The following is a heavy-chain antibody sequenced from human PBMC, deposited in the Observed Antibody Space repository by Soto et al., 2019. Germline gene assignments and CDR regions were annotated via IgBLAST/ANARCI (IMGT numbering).Heavy chain of an antibody. Sequence: QVQLVQSGAEVKKPGSSVKVSCKASGGTFTTYKINWVRQAPGQGLEWMGSIIPSFGIANYAQKFQGRVTFTADTSTRTVYMESSSLTSEDTAVYYCAREGEGISAHLYCGQGTQVTVAS. D-gene: IGHD6-6*01. CDR2: IIPSFGIA. J-gene: IGHJ4*02. CDR1: GGTFTTYK. CDR3: AREGEGISAHLY. V-gene: IGHV1-69*09.